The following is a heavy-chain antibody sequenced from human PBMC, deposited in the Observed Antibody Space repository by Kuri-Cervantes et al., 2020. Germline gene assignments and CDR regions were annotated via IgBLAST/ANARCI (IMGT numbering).Heavy chain of an antibody. D-gene: IGHD6-19*01. CDR1: GGSFSGYY. V-gene: IGHV4-34*01. Sequence: GSLRLSCAVYGGSFSGYYWSWIRQPPGKGLEWIGEINHSGSTNYNPSLKSRVTISVDTSKNQFSLKLSSVTAADTAVYYCARGQGKRSSSGWASMGYWGQGTLVTVSS. CDR3: ARGQGKRSSSGWASMGY. CDR2: INHSGST. J-gene: IGHJ4*02.